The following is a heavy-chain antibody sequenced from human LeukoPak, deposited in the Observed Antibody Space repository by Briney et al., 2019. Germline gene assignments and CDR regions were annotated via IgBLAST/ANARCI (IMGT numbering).Heavy chain of an antibody. CDR2: IIPLFRTP. Sequence: SVKVSCKASGGTFSSYAISWVRQAPGQGLEWMGGIIPLFRTPNYAQRLLGRVTITADESTNTVFMELRSLTSDDTAVYFCATMYDNNSYYLRDFDYWGQGTLVTVSS. CDR3: ATMYDNNSYYLRDFDY. V-gene: IGHV1-69*13. D-gene: IGHD3-10*01. J-gene: IGHJ4*02. CDR1: GGTFSSYA.